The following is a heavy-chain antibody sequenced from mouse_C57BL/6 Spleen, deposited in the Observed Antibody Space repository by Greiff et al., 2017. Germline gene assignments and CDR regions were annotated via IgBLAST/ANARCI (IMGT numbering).Heavy chain of an antibody. Sequence: EVKLQESGPELVKPGASVKISCKASGYTFTDYNMDWVKQSHGKGLEWIGDINPNNGGTIYNQKFKGKATLTVDKSSSTAYMELRSLTSEDTAVYYCARAYGYYDYYAMDDWGQGTSVTVSS. J-gene: IGHJ4*01. D-gene: IGHD2-3*01. CDR1: GYTFTDYN. CDR2: INPNNGGT. CDR3: ARAYGYYDYYAMDD. V-gene: IGHV1-18*01.